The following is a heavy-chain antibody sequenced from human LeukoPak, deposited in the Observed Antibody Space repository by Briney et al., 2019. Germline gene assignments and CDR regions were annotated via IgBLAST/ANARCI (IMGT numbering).Heavy chain of an antibody. J-gene: IGHJ5*02. D-gene: IGHD3-10*01. CDR2: IYHSGST. V-gene: IGHV4-39*07. CDR3: ARDGAELLWFGELWSWFDP. CDR1: GGSISSSSYY. Sequence: SETLSLTCTVSGGSISSSSYYWGWIRQPPGKGLEWIGEIYHSGSTNYNPSLKSRVTISVDKSKNQFSLKLSSVTAADTAVYYCARDGAELLWFGELWSWFDPWAREPWSPSPQ.